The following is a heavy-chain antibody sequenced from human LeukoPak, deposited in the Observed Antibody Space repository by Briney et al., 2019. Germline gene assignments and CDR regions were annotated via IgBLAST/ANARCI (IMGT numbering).Heavy chain of an antibody. Sequence: PGGSLRLSCAASRFTFNTYAMSWVRQAPGKGLEWVSAISGSGGSTYYADSVKGRLTISRDNSKNTLYLQMGSLRAEDMAVYYCATYYYDSGGFHFHHWGQGTLVTVSS. CDR1: RFTFNTYA. J-gene: IGHJ1*01. D-gene: IGHD3-22*01. CDR3: ATYYYDSGGFHFHH. V-gene: IGHV3-23*01. CDR2: ISGSGGST.